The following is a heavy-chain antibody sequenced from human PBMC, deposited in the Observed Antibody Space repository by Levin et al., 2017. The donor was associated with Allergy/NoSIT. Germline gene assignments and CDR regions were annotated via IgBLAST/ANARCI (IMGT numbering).Heavy chain of an antibody. J-gene: IGHJ3*02. CDR2: INPNSGGT. CDR1: GYTFTGYY. D-gene: IGHD3-10*01. V-gene: IGHV1-2*02. CDR3: ARDYGSGVGAFDI. Sequence: ASVKVSCKASGYTFTGYYMHWVRQAPGQGLEWMGWINPNSGGTNYAQKFQGRVTMTRDTSISTAYMELSRLRSDDTAVYDCARDYGSGVGAFDIWGQGTMVTVSS.